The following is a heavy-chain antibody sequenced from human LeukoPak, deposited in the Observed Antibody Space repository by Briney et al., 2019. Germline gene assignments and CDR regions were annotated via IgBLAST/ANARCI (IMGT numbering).Heavy chain of an antibody. D-gene: IGHD4-17*01. V-gene: IGHV4-31*03. CDR2: IYYSGST. J-gene: IGHJ4*02. Sequence: PSETLSLTCTVSGGSISSGGYYWSWIRQHPGKGLEWIGYIYYSGSTYYNPSLKSRVTISVDTSKNQFSLKLSPVTAADTAVYYCARRDYGDHRIDSWGQGTLVTVSS. CDR3: ARRDYGDHRIDS. CDR1: GGSISSGGYY.